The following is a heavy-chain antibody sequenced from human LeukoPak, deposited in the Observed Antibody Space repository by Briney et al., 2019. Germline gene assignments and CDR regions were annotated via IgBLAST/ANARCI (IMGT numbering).Heavy chain of an antibody. J-gene: IGHJ2*01. Sequence: SETLSLTCNVSGASISSGRYYWSWIRQPPGKGLQWIGYIYYSGSTSYNPSLKSRVTISVDTSKNQFSLKLTSVTAADTAVYYCARIYYSSSYDYWYFDLWGRGTLVTVSS. CDR3: ARIYYSSSYDYWYFDL. CDR1: GASISSGRYY. D-gene: IGHD6-13*01. V-gene: IGHV4-61*01. CDR2: IYYSGST.